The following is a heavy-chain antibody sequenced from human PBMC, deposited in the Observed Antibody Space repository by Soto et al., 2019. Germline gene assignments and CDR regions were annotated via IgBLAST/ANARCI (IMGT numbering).Heavy chain of an antibody. CDR3: TTDSYITVTPVRLDY. J-gene: IGHJ4*01. CDR2: VKSKTHGGTT. CDR1: GCNFADSW. D-gene: IGHD4-4*01. V-gene: IGHV3-15*07. Sequence: GSLRLCSRVAGCNFADSWINRFRKAPEKWLEWVGRVKSKTHGGTTDFAASVKGRFAISRDDSISMAFMRMNSLKIEDTAVYYCTTDSYITVTPVRLDYWGHGTLVTVSS.